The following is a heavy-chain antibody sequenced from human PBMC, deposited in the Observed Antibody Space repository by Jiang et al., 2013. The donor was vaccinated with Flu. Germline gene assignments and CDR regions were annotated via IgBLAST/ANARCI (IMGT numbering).Heavy chain of an antibody. D-gene: IGHD1-26*01. CDR3: ARRLSGNYDF. V-gene: IGHV5-51*01. J-gene: IGHJ4*02. CDR1: YW. Sequence: YWIAWVRQMPGKGLEWMGFIYPGDSDTRYSPSFQGQVTISADKSITTAYLQWSSLKASDTAMYYCARRLSGNYDFWGQGTLVTVSS. CDR2: IYPGDSDT.